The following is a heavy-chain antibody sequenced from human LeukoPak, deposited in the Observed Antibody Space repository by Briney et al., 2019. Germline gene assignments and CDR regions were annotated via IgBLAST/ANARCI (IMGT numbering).Heavy chain of an antibody. CDR3: ARRLGGTSTGFDY. Sequence: SETLSLTCTVSRASISIYYWSWIRQPPGKGLEWIGYIYYSGSTNYNPSLKGRVTMSVDTSKNQFSLRLSSVTAADTAVYYCARRLGGTSTGFDYWGQGTLVTVSS. CDR2: IYYSGST. D-gene: IGHD2-2*01. V-gene: IGHV4-59*01. CDR1: RASISIYY. J-gene: IGHJ4*02.